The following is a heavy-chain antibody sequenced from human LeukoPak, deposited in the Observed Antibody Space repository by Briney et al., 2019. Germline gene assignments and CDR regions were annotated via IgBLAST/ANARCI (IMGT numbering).Heavy chain of an antibody. CDR3: ARGPPADFWSGYYYFDY. Sequence: ASVKVSCKASGYTFTGYYMHWVRQAPGQGLEWMGRINPNSGGTNYAQKFQGRVTITRNTSISTAYMELSSLRSEDTAVYYCARGPPADFWSGYYYFDYWGQGTLVTVSS. J-gene: IGHJ4*02. CDR1: GYTFTGYY. D-gene: IGHD3-3*01. V-gene: IGHV1-2*06. CDR2: INPNSGGT.